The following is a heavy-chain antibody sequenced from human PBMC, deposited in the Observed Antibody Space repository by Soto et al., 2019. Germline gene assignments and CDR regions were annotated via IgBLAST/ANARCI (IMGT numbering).Heavy chain of an antibody. V-gene: IGHV1-69*01. CDR3: ARVIVVVPAAIFYYYGMDV. CDR1: GGTFSSYA. D-gene: IGHD2-2*02. J-gene: IGHJ6*02. Sequence: QVQLVQSGAEVKKPGSSVKVSCKASGGTFSSYAISWVLQAPGQGLEWMGGIIPIFGTANYAQKFQGRVTITADESTSTAYMELSSLRSEDTAVYYCARVIVVVPAAIFYYYGMDVWGQGTTVTVSS. CDR2: IIPIFGTA.